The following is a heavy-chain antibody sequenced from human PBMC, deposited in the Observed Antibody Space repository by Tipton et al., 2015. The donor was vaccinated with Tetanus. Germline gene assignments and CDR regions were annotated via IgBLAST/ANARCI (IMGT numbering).Heavy chain of an antibody. CDR2: IHYTGST. J-gene: IGHJ5*02. V-gene: IGHV4-39*01. CDR3: ARQSCSGGSCRFDP. Sequence: LRLSCTVSGGSVSSGSYYWSWIRQPPGKGLEWIGSIHYTGSTYLNPSLKSRVTISVDTSKNQFSLNLTSVTAADTAFYYCARQSCSGGSCRFDPWGQGTLVTVSS. CDR1: GGSVSSGSYY. D-gene: IGHD2-15*01.